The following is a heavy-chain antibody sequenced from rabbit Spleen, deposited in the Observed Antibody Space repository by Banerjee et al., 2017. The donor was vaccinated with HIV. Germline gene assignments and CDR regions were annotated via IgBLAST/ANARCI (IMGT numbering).Heavy chain of an antibody. Sequence: QEQLVESGGGLVQPGGSLKLTCTASGFSFSSYYYMCWVRQAPGKGLEWIACIGTSSGNTWYANWAKGRFTISKTSSTTVTLQMTSLTAADTATYFCAKDLSSGSSFAWAFNLWGQGTLVTVS. D-gene: IGHD8-1*01. CDR2: IGTSSGNT. CDR1: GFSFSSYYY. CDR3: AKDLSSGSSFAWAFNL. J-gene: IGHJ4*01. V-gene: IGHV1S45*01.